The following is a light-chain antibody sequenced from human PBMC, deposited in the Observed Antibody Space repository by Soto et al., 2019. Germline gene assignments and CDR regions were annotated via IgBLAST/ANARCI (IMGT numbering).Light chain of an antibody. V-gene: IGKV3-20*01. CDR2: DAS. J-gene: IGKJ4*01. CDR3: QQYGTSVLT. Sequence: EIVLTQSPGTLSLSPGERATLSCRASQSVNNAYLAWYQQKPGQAPRLLIYDASKRATGIPDRFSGSGSGTDFTLTINRLEPEDFAVYYCQQYGTSVLTFGGGTKVEIK. CDR1: QSVNNAY.